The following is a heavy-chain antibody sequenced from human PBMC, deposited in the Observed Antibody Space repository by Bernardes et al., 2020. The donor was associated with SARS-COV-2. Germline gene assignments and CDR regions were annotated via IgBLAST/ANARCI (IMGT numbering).Heavy chain of an antibody. CDR2: INPNSGGT. V-gene: IGHV1-2*04. D-gene: IGHD3-9*01. CDR3: ARGGPVNEYYDILTGYYLLDY. Sequence: ASVKVSCKASGYTFTGYYMHWVRQAPGQGLEWMGWINPNSGGTNYAQKFQGWVTMTRDTSISTAYMELSRLRSDDTAVYYCARGGPVNEYYDILTGYYLLDYWGQGTLVTVSS. CDR1: GYTFTGYY. J-gene: IGHJ4*02.